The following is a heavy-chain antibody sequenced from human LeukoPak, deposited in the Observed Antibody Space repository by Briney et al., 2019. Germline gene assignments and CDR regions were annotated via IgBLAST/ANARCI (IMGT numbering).Heavy chain of an antibody. CDR3: ARNLVVVTGISDY. CDR2: ISTSGRTI. CDR1: GFTLSSFE. J-gene: IGHJ4*02. Sequence: GGSLRLSCAASGFTLSSFEMNWVRPAPGKGLEWVSYISTSGRTIYYADSVKARFTISRDNAKHSLYLPMNSLRAEDTAVYYCARNLVVVTGISDYWGQGTLVTVSS. V-gene: IGHV3-48*03. D-gene: IGHD2-21*02.